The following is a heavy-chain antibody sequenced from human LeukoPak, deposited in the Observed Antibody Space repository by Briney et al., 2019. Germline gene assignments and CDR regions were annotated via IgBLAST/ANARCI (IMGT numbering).Heavy chain of an antibody. V-gene: IGHV3-48*04. CDR1: GFTFSTYS. J-gene: IGHJ4*02. D-gene: IGHD2-2*02. Sequence: GGALRLSCAASGFTFSTYSMNWVREAPGKGLEWGSFIVSSGSPKYYADSVKGRFTISRDNAKNSLYLQMTSLRAEDTAVYYCARDVPLHCSSTSCYTGLDYWGQGTLVTVSS. CDR3: ARDVPLHCSSTSCYTGLDY. CDR2: IVSSGSPK.